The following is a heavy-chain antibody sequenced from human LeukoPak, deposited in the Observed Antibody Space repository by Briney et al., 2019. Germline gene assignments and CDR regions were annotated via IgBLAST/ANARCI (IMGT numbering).Heavy chain of an antibody. CDR3: ARGSTVIED. Sequence: MPSETLSLTCAVYGGSFSGYYWSWIRQPPGKGLEWIGEINHSGSTNYNPSLKSRVTISVDTSKNQFSLKLSSVTAADTAVYYCARGSTVIEDWGQGTLVTVSS. CDR2: INHSGST. D-gene: IGHD3-16*02. CDR1: GGSFSGYY. V-gene: IGHV4-34*01. J-gene: IGHJ4*02.